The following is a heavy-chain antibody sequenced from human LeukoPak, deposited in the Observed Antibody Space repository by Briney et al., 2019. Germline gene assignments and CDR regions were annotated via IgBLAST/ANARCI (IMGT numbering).Heavy chain of an antibody. CDR1: GFTFSSYA. V-gene: IGHV3-23*01. Sequence: GGPLRLSCAASGFTFSSYAMSWVRKAPGKGLGWVSAISGSGGSTYYADSVKGRFTISRDNSKNTLYLQMNSLRAEDTAVYYCAKARSGWYDFDYWGQGTLVTVSS. CDR2: ISGSGGST. CDR3: AKARSGWYDFDY. J-gene: IGHJ4*02. D-gene: IGHD6-19*01.